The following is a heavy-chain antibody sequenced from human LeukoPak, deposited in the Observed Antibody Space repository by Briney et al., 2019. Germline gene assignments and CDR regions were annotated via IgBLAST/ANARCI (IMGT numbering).Heavy chain of an antibody. CDR3: ARGGILRFLEWLPPDY. D-gene: IGHD3-3*01. J-gene: IGHJ4*02. CDR1: GGTFSSYA. V-gene: IGHV7-4-1*02. CDR2: INTNTGNP. Sequence: ASVKVSCKASGGTFSSYAISWGRPAPGQRLEWMGWINTNTGNPTYAQGFTGRFVFSLDTSVSTAYLQISSLKAEDTAVYYCARGGILRFLEWLPPDYWGQGTLVTVSS.